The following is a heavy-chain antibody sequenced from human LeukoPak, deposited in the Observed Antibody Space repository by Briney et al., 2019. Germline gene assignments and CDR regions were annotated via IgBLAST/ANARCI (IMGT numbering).Heavy chain of an antibody. CDR1: GGSFSGYY. V-gene: IGHV4-34*01. D-gene: IGHD3-22*01. CDR2: INHSGST. CDR3: ASTPFDYYDSSGYYYY. J-gene: IGHJ4*02. Sequence: SETLSLTCAVYGGSFSGYYWSWVRQPPGKGLEWIGEINHSGSTNYNPSLKSRVTISVDTSKNQFSLKLSSVTAADTAVYYCASTPFDYYDSSGYYYYWGQGTLVTVSS.